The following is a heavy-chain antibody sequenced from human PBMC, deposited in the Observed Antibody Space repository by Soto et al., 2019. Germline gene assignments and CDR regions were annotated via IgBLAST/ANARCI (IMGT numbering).Heavy chain of an antibody. Sequence: GGSLRLSCAASGLTFSSFGFHWVRQAPGKWLERVAIIWYDGSNKYYADSVKGRFTISRDNSKNTLYLQMDSLRVEGTAVYYCARSLDRGGYNDRLAPWRQGXTGPGSS. CDR1: GLTFSSFG. V-gene: IGHV3-33*01. CDR3: ARSLDRGGYNDRLAP. J-gene: IGHJ5*02. D-gene: IGHD1-26*01. CDR2: IWYDGSNK.